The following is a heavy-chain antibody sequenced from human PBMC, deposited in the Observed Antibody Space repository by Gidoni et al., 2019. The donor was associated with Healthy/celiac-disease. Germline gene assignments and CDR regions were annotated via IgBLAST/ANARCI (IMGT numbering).Heavy chain of an antibody. CDR2: IIPLLGIA. V-gene: IGHV1-69*02. CDR3: ARVYDFWSGYTTPSGMDV. D-gene: IGHD3-3*01. Sequence: QVQLVQSGAEVKKPGSSVKVSCKASGGTFSSYTISWVRQAPGQGLEWMGRIIPLLGIANYAQKFQGRVTITADKSTSTAYMELSSLRSEDTAVYYCARVYDFWSGYTTPSGMDVWGQGTTVTVSS. CDR1: GGTFSSYT. J-gene: IGHJ6*02.